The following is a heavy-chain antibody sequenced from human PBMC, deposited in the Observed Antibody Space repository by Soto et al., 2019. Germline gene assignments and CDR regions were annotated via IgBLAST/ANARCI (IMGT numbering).Heavy chain of an antibody. CDR1: GGSFSGYY. D-gene: IGHD2-21*02. J-gene: IGHJ4*02. V-gene: IGHV4-34*01. CDR3: ASEGYCGGDCYSGY. CDR2: INHSGST. Sequence: SETLSLTCAVYGGSFSGYYWSWIRQPPGKGLEWIGEINHSGSTNYNPSLKSRVTISVDTSKNQFSLKLSSVTAADTAVYYCASEGYCGGDCYSGYWGQGTLVTVSS.